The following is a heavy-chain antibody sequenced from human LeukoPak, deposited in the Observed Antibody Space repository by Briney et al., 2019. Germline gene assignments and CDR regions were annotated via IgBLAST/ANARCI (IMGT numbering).Heavy chain of an antibody. J-gene: IGHJ4*01. CDR1: GFTFRSYT. Sequence: GGSLRLSCAASGFTFRSYTMNWVRQAPGKGLEWVSAISKSSTYIHYADSVKGRFTVSRDNAKNSLFLQMNSLRVEDTAVYYCARGLVSGSQRGYFDYWGHGALVTVSS. V-gene: IGHV3-21*01. CDR2: ISKSSTYI. D-gene: IGHD1-26*01. CDR3: ARGLVSGSQRGYFDY.